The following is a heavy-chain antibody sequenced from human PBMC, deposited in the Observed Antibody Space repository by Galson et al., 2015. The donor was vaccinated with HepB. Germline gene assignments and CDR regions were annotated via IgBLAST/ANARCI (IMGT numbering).Heavy chain of an antibody. V-gene: IGHV1-18*04. CDR3: AREGVIGSYYFSHDFYGMDV. D-gene: IGHD1-26*01. Sequence: SVKVSCKASGYIFSSYGISWVRQAPGQGLQWMGWISAYNGNTNYAQKVQARVTLTTDTSTNTAYMELRSLRSDDTAVYYCAREGVIGSYYFSHDFYGMDVWGQGTTVTVSS. J-gene: IGHJ6*02. CDR2: ISAYNGNT. CDR1: GYIFSSYG.